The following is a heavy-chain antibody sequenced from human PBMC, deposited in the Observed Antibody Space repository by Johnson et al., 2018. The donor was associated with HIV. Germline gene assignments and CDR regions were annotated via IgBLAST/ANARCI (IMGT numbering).Heavy chain of an antibody. J-gene: IGHJ3*02. CDR2: ISYDGSNK. D-gene: IGHD3-22*01. Sequence: QVQLVESGGGLAKPAWSPRLSCAASQFTFSSYAMHWVRQAPGKGLEWVAVISYDGSNKYYADSVKGRFTISRDNSKNTLYLQMNSLRVEDTAVYYCAKGDYYDSRAAFDIWGQGTMVTVSS. V-gene: IGHV3-30-3*01. CDR3: AKGDYYDSRAAFDI. CDR1: QFTFSSYA.